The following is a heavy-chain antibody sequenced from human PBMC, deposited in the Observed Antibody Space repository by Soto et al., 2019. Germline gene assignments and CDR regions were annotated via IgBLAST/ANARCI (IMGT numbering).Heavy chain of an antibody. Sequence: GGSLRLSCAASGFTFSSYNMKWVRQAPGKGLEWVSSISSRSSYIYYADSVKGRFTISRDNAKNSLYLQMNSLRVDDTAVYYCARVIVAGSFAPGYWGQGTLVTLSS. CDR1: GFTFSSYN. CDR3: ARVIVAGSFAPGY. V-gene: IGHV3-21*01. J-gene: IGHJ4*02. CDR2: ISSRSSYI. D-gene: IGHD6-19*01.